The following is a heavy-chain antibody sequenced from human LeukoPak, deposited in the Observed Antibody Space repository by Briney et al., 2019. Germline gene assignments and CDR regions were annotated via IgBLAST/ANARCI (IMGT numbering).Heavy chain of an antibody. CDR1: GFTFSSYS. J-gene: IGHJ5*02. CDR3: AREPSPVRFDP. Sequence: GGSLRLSCAASGFTFSSYSMNWVRQAPGKGLEWVSSVSSSSSYIYYADSVKGRFTISRDNAKNSLYLQMNSLRAEDTAVYYCAREPSPVRFDPWGQGTLVTVSS. V-gene: IGHV3-21*01. CDR2: VSSSSSYI. D-gene: IGHD3-22*01.